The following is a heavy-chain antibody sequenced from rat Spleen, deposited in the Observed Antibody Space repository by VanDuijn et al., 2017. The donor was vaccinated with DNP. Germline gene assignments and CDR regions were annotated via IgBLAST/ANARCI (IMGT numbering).Heavy chain of an antibody. J-gene: IGHJ4*01. V-gene: IGHV3-1*01. CDR2: IRYSGST. Sequence: EVQLQESGPGLVKPSQSLSLTCSVTGYSITSGYRWSWIRKFPGNKMEWIGHIRYSGSTSYNPSLRSRISITRDTSKNQFFLQLNSVTTEDTATYYCASYYYDGYYAMDAWGQGTSVTVSS. CDR3: ASYYYDGYYAMDA. CDR1: GYSITSGY. D-gene: IGHD1-12*02.